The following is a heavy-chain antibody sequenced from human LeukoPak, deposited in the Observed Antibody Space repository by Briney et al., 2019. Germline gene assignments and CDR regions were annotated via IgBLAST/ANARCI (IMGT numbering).Heavy chain of an antibody. CDR2: ISYDGSNK. D-gene: IGHD1-14*01. CDR3: ARDPEGFDY. Sequence: GRSLRLSCAASGFTFSSYAMHWVRQAPGRGLEWVAVISYDGSNKYYADSVKGRFTISRDNSKNTLYLQMNSLRAEDTAVYYCARDPEGFDYWGQGTLVTVSS. V-gene: IGHV3-30-3*01. CDR1: GFTFSSYA. J-gene: IGHJ4*02.